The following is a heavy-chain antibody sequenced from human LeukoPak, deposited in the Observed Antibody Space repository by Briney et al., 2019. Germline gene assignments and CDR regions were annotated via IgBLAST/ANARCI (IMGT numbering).Heavy chain of an antibody. CDR1: VYTLTICF. CDR3: ARVVWDCTGGSCYSEATRQGDWYFDL. Sequence: ASVNVSFKASVYTLTICFMHWVRQAPGQGLEWMGVINPTGGSTSYAQKFQGRVTMTRDTSTSTVYMELSSLRPEDTAVYYCARVVWDCTGGSCYSEATRQGDWYFDLWGRGTLVTVSS. D-gene: IGHD2-15*01. J-gene: IGHJ2*01. V-gene: IGHV1-46*01. CDR2: INPTGGST.